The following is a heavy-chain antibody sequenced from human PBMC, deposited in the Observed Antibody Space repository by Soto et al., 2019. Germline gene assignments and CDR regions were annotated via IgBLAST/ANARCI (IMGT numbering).Heavy chain of an antibody. J-gene: IGHJ6*02. CDR3: ARGCSSTSCYAYYYYYYGMDV. V-gene: IGHV1-18*04. CDR2: ISAYNGNT. CDR1: VYTFTSYG. D-gene: IGHD2-2*01. Sequence: XSVKVSCKASVYTFTSYGISWVRQAPGQGLEWVGWISAYNGNTNYAQKLQGRVTMTTDTSTSTAYMELRSLRSDDTAVYYCARGCSSTSCYAYYYYYYGMDVWGQGTTVTVSS.